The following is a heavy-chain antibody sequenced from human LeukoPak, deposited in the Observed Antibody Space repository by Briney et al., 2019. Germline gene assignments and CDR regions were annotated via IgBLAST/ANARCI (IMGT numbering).Heavy chain of an antibody. J-gene: IGHJ4*02. CDR2: IKQDGSEK. Sequence: PGGSLRLSCAASGFTFSSYWMNWVRQAPGKGLEWVANIKQDGSEKYYVDSVKGRFTISRDNAKNSLYLQMNSLRAEDTAVYYCARASENSYYDFWSGSVTSYYFDYWGQGTLVTVSS. D-gene: IGHD3-3*01. CDR1: GFTFSSYW. V-gene: IGHV3-7*01. CDR3: ARASENSYYDFWSGSVTSYYFDY.